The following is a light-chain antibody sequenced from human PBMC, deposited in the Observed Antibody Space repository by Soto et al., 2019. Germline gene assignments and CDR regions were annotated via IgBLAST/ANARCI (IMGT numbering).Light chain of an antibody. Sequence: EIVMTQSPATLSVSPGERATLSCRASQSVGTNLAWYQQKPGQAPRLLMYGASTRAAGIPAGFSGSGSGTEFPLTISSLQSEDSAVYFCQQHNDWPWTFGQGTKVEI. CDR3: QQHNDWPWT. CDR1: QSVGTN. CDR2: GAS. J-gene: IGKJ1*01. V-gene: IGKV3-15*01.